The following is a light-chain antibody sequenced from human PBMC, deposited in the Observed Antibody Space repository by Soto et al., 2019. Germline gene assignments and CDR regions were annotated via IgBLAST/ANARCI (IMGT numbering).Light chain of an antibody. CDR3: TAWDDSLSGVF. V-gene: IGLV1-44*01. CDR1: SSNIGSNT. Sequence: QSVLTQPPSASGTPGQRVTISCSGSSSNIGSNTVNWYQQVPGTAPKLLFYRNDQRPSGVPDRFSGSKSGTSASLAISGLQSEDETDYYCTAWDDSLSGVFFGGGTKLTVL. J-gene: IGLJ2*01. CDR2: RND.